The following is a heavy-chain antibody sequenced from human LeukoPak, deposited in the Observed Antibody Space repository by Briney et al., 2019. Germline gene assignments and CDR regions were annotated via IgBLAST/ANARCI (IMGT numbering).Heavy chain of an antibody. CDR2: ISAYNGNT. CDR3: ARDSFGIFGVVTYYYYGMDV. Sequence: GRSLRLSCAASGFTFSSYGMHWVRQAPGQGLEWMGWISAYNGNTNYAQKLQGRVTMTTDTSTSTAYMELRSLRSDDTAVYYCARDSFGIFGVVTYYYYGMDVWGQGTTVTVSS. V-gene: IGHV1-18*01. CDR1: GFTFSSYG. D-gene: IGHD3-3*01. J-gene: IGHJ6*02.